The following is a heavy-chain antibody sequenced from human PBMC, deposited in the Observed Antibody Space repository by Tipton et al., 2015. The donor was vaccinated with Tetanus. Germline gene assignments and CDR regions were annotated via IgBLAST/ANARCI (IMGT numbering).Heavy chain of an antibody. Sequence: TLSLTCAVSGDSISSGDYYWTWIRQHPGRSLESIGYIFGSGGTFYNPSLESRVTISLDTSKNHFSLKLTSVTAADTAVYYCARDRSHFYFGPQIDYWGQGTPVTASS. J-gene: IGHJ4*02. CDR1: GDSISSGDYY. V-gene: IGHV4-31*11. CDR2: IFGSGGT. CDR3: ARDRSHFYFGPQIDY. D-gene: IGHD3/OR15-3a*01.